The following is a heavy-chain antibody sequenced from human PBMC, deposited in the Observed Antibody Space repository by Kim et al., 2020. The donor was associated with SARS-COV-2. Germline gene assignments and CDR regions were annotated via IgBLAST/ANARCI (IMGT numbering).Heavy chain of an antibody. CDR2: ISYDGSNK. J-gene: IGHJ4*02. D-gene: IGHD4-17*01. Sequence: GGSLRLSCAASGFTFSSYAMLWVRQAPGKGLEWVAVISYDGSNKYYADSVKGRFTISRDNSKNTLYLQMNSLRAEDTAVYYCARDSATVTTVDYFDYWGQRTLVSVSS. CDR3: ARDSATVTTVDYFDY. CDR1: GFTFSSYA. V-gene: IGHV3-30*04.